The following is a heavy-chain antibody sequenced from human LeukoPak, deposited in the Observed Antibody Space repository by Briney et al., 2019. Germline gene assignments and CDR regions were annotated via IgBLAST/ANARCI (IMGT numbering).Heavy chain of an antibody. V-gene: IGHV3-30-3*01. J-gene: IGHJ4*02. Sequence: GGSLRLSCVASGFIFSNYAIYWVRQAPGKGLEWVAVLSYDGSNKYYADSVKGRFTISRDNSNNTLYLQMNDLRAEDTAVYYCTRGPPSSGSFFPLGDWGQGTLVTVSS. D-gene: IGHD1-26*01. CDR3: TRGPPSSGSFFPLGD. CDR2: LSYDGSNK. CDR1: GFIFSNYA.